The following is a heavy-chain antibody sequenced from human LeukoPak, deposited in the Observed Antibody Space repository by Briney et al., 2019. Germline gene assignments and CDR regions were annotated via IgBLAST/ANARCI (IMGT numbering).Heavy chain of an antibody. V-gene: IGHV3-30*18. Sequence: GRSLRLSCAASGFTFSTYGMHWVRQAPGKGLEWVAAISYDGSSKYYADSVKGRFTISRDNSKNTLYLQMNNLRTEDTAVFYCAKDQWYCSGGSCYGVDYWGQGTLVTVSS. CDR1: GFTFSTYG. CDR3: AKDQWYCSGGSCYGVDY. CDR2: ISYDGSSK. J-gene: IGHJ4*02. D-gene: IGHD2-15*01.